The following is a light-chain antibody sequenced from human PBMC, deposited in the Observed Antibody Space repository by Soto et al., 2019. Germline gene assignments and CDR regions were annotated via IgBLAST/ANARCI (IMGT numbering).Light chain of an antibody. CDR2: TAS. CDR1: QGISSA. Sequence: AIPLTQSPSSLSASLGDRVTITCRASQGISSALAWYQQKPGIAPKLLIYTASSLKSGVPLRFSGSGFGTEFTLTISSLQPDDFATYYCQHYNSYSEAFGQGTKV. CDR3: QHYNSYSEA. V-gene: IGKV1-13*02. J-gene: IGKJ1*01.